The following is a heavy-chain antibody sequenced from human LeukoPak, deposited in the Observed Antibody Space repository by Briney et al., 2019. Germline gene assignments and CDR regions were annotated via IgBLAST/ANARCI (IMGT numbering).Heavy chain of an antibody. CDR2: ISTSSNTI. Sequence: AGGSLRLSCAASGLTFSSYSMNWVRQAPGKGLEWVSYISTSSNTIYYADSVKGRFTISRDNAKNSLYLQMNSLRAEDTAVYYCARDRLVGATTWQKLNWGQGTLVTVSS. CDR3: ARDRLVGATTWQKLN. CDR1: GLTFSSYS. D-gene: IGHD1-26*01. V-gene: IGHV3-48*01. J-gene: IGHJ4*02.